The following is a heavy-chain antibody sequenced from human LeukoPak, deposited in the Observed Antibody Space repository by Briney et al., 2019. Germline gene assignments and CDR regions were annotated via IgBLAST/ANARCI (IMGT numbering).Heavy chain of an antibody. CDR2: MSNDGRGK. J-gene: IGHJ4*02. CDR1: GFTFSSYG. V-gene: IGHV3-30*18. Sequence: GGSLRLSCAASGFTFSSYGMHWVRQAPGKGLEWVAVMSNDGRGKFYVDSVKGRFTISRDNSKNTLYLQMNSLRTEDTALYYCAKEHSSGWPSLDSWGQGTLVTVSS. CDR3: AKEHSSGWPSLDS. D-gene: IGHD6-19*01.